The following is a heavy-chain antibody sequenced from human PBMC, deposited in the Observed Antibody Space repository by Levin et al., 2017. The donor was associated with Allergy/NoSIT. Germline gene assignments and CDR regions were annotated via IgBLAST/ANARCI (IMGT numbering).Heavy chain of an antibody. V-gene: IGHV3-9*01. CDR3: AKDSTAYSSSQDLDY. D-gene: IGHD6-13*01. CDR2: INWNSGRI. Sequence: GGSLRLSCAASGFNFDDYAMHWVRRGPGKGLEWVSGINWNSGRIGYADSVRGRFTIARDNAKNSLFLQMNSLRAEDSALYYCAKDSTAYSSSQDLDYWGQGTLVTVSS. J-gene: IGHJ4*02. CDR1: GFNFDDYA.